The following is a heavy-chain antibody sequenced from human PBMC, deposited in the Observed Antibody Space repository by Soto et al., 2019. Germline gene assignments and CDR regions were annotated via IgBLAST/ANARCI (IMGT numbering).Heavy chain of an antibody. Sequence: EVQLVESGGNLVQPGGSLRLSCAASGFTFSSYWIHWVRQAPGKGLVWVSRINSDGSRTNYADYVKGRFTISRDNAKNTLYLQMNRLRAEETAVYYCARGVRGAYGLDIWGQGTMVTVSS. V-gene: IGHV3-74*01. CDR2: INSDGSRT. CDR3: ARGVRGAYGLDI. D-gene: IGHD2-21*01. J-gene: IGHJ3*02. CDR1: GFTFSSYW.